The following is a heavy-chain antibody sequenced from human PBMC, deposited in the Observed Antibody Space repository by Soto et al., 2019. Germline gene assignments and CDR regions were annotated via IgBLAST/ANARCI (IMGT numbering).Heavy chain of an antibody. CDR3: ARDRGSVATGRYYNYGMEV. D-gene: IGHD5-12*01. CDR2: VSGYSGYT. J-gene: IGHJ6*02. V-gene: IGHV1-18*01. Sequence: GASVKVSCKALGYTFTNYGINWVRQAPGQGLEWMGWVSGYSGYTNYAEKLQGRVTVTKDTSTSTAYLDLRSLRSDDTAVYYCARDRGSVATGRYYNYGMEVWGQGTTVTVS. CDR1: GYTFTNYG.